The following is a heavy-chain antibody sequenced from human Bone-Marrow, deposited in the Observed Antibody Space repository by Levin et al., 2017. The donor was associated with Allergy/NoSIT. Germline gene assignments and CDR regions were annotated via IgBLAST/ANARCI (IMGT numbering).Heavy chain of an antibody. V-gene: IGHV3-23*01. D-gene: IGHD2-15*01. CDR2: LSGSSGTT. Sequence: GGSLRLSCAASGFTLRKYAMTWVRQAPGRGLEWVSSLSGSSGTTYYADSVKGRFTVSRDNSRNEFYLQMNTLGAEDTAIYYCARSTTSDTVVPANIQRVFVDLAMDVWGEGTTVMVSS. J-gene: IGHJ6*04. CDR1: GFTLRKYA. CDR3: ARSTTSDTVVPANIQRVFVDLAMDV.